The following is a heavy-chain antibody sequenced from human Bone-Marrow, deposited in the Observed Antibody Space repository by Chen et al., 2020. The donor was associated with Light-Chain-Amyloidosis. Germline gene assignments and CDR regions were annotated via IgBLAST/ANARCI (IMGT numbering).Heavy chain of an antibody. Sequence: EVQLEQSGPEVKKPGESLKISCKGSGYTFPNYWIGWVRQMPGKGLEWMGVNYPDDSDPRSSPSFEGQVTISADKSITTGYLQWRSLKASDTAMYYCARRRDGYNFDYWGQGTLVTVSS. D-gene: IGHD5-12*01. J-gene: IGHJ4*02. CDR2: NYPDDSDP. V-gene: IGHV5-51*01. CDR1: GYTFPNYW. CDR3: ARRRDGYNFDY.